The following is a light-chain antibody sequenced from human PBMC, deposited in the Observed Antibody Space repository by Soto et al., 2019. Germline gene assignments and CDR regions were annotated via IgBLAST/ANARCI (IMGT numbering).Light chain of an antibody. CDR3: ASYAGNIWV. J-gene: IGLJ3*02. Sequence: QSALTQPPSASGSPGQSVTISCTATSYVSWYQQHPGKAPRLIIYELTKRPSGVPDRFSGSTSGNTASLTVSGLQAYDEADYYCASYAGNIWVFGGGTKLTVL. CDR2: ELT. V-gene: IGLV2-8*01. CDR1: SY.